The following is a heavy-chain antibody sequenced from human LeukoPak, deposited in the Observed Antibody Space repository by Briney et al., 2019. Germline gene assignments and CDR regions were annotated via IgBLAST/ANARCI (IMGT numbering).Heavy chain of an antibody. CDR3: AREALNSGSSLDAFDI. CDR2: ISYDGSNK. CDR1: GFTFSTYA. D-gene: IGHD1-26*01. V-gene: IGHV3-30-3*01. Sequence: GGSLRLSCAASGFTFSTYAMQWVRQAPGKGLEWVAVISYDGSNKYYADSVKGRFTISRDNAKNSLYLQMNSLRAEDTAVYYCAREALNSGSSLDAFDIWGQGTMVTVSS. J-gene: IGHJ3*02.